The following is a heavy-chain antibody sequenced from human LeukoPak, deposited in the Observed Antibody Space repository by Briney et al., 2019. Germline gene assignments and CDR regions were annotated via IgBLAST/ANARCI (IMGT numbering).Heavy chain of an antibody. CDR3: ARDLMRGRMATISALGY. V-gene: IGHV1-2*02. D-gene: IGHD5-12*01. Sequence: GASVKVSCKASGYTFTGYYMHWVRQAPGQGLEWMGWINPNSGGTNYAQKFQGRVTMTRDTSISTAYMELSKLRSDDTAVYYCARDLMRGRMATISALGYWGQGTLVTVSS. CDR1: GYTFTGYY. CDR2: INPNSGGT. J-gene: IGHJ4*02.